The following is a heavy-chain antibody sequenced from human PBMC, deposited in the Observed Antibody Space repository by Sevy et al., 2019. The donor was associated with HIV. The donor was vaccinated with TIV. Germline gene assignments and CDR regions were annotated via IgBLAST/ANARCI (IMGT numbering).Heavy chain of an antibody. J-gene: IGHJ4*02. CDR3: AKVGPHCSGGTCYHPLFDY. Sequence: GGSLRLSCAASGFTFSTYGMHWVRQAPGKGLERVAVLSYDGREKYYGNSVKGRFTISRDNSKNTLYLQMNSLRDEDTAVYYCAKVGPHCSGGTCYHPLFDYCCQGTLVTVSS. CDR2: LSYDGREK. V-gene: IGHV3-30*18. CDR1: GFTFSTYG. D-gene: IGHD2-15*01.